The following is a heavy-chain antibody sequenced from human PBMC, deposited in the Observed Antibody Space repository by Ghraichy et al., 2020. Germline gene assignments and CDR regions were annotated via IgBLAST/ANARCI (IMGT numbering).Heavy chain of an antibody. CDR2: INSGGST. V-gene: IGHV3-53*01. Sequence: GGSLRLSCAASGFTVSSNYMSWVRQAPGKGLEWVSVINSGGSTYYADSVKGRFTISRDNSKNTLYLQMNSQRAEDTPVYYCARDEQPGRERWGQVTLVTVSS. J-gene: IGHJ4*02. CDR3: ARDEQPGRER. CDR1: GFTVSSNY. D-gene: IGHD1-1*01.